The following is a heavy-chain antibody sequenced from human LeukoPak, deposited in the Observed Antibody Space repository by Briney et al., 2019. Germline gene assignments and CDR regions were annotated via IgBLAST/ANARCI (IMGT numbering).Heavy chain of an antibody. D-gene: IGHD3-22*01. CDR1: GFIFSSYS. CDR3: ARGRSSSGYYPFDY. CDR2: ISTTGSTI. Sequence: GGSLRLSCAASGFIFSSYSMNWVRQAPGKGLEWDSYISTTGSTIYYADSVKGRFTISRDNAKNSLYLQMNSLRDEDTAVYYCARGRSSSGYYPFDYWGQGTLVTVSS. J-gene: IGHJ4*02. V-gene: IGHV3-48*02.